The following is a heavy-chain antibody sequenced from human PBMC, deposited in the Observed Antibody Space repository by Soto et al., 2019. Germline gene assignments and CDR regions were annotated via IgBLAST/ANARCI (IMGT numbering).Heavy chain of an antibody. V-gene: IGHV3-21*04. CDR1: GFTFSKYR. Sequence: GGSLRLSCAASGFTFSKYRMNWVRQAPGKGLEWVSYISSSSSSKFYADSVKGRFTISRDNSKNTVYLQMNSLRVEDTAVYYCAKDPLKYSSSWYLEWWFDPWGQGTLVTVSS. CDR3: AKDPLKYSSSWYLEWWFDP. CDR2: ISSSSSSK. J-gene: IGHJ5*02. D-gene: IGHD6-13*01.